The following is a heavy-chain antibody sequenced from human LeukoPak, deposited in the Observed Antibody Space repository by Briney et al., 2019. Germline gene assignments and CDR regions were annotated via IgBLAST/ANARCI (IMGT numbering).Heavy chain of an antibody. Sequence: GGSLRLSCAASGFTFSSYGMHWVRQAPGKGLEWVSAISGSGGSTYYADSVKGRFTISRDNSKNTLYLQMNSLRAEDTAVYYCAKHLLTVVSPFDYWGQGTLVTVSS. CDR3: AKHLLTVVSPFDY. J-gene: IGHJ4*02. D-gene: IGHD4-23*01. V-gene: IGHV3-23*01. CDR1: GFTFSSYG. CDR2: ISGSGGST.